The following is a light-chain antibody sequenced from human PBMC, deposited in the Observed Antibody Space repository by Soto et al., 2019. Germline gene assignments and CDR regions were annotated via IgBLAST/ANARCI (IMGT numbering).Light chain of an antibody. J-gene: IGLJ1*01. Sequence: QSPLTQPASVSGFPGQSITISRSGTSSDVGSSNLVSWYQQHPGKAPKLIIFEGDRRPSGVSGRFSGSKSGNTASLTISGLQAEDEADYYCCSFARSTTFYVFGTGTKVTVL. V-gene: IGLV2-23*01. CDR1: SSDVGSSNL. CDR3: CSFARSTTFYV. CDR2: EGD.